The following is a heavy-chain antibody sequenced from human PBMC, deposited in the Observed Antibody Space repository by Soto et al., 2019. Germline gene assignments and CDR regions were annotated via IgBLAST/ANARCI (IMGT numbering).Heavy chain of an antibody. J-gene: IGHJ4*02. V-gene: IGHV1-2*02. CDR3: ARDPGAFGDVWDF. CDR1: GYTFTNYY. CDR2: INPNTGGT. D-gene: IGHD3-10*01. Sequence: QVRLMQAGAEVKRPGASVKVSCKASGYTFTNYYRYWGRQAPGQGLEWMGWINPNTGGTNYAQRFQGRVTITRDTSINTAYMYLSRLCSDDTAVSYCARDPGAFGDVWDFWGQGTLVTVSS.